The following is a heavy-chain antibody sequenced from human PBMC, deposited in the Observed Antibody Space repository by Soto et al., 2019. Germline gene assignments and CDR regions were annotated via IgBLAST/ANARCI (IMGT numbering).Heavy chain of an antibody. CDR3: ATGLTLPVRPSFDT. D-gene: IGHD2-21*02. Sequence: EVQLVESGGGLIQPGGSLRLSCAASGFTVSGHYITWVRQAPGKGLEWVSVIFSGDNTYYSDSVKGRFTISRDNSKNTVYLQMNSLRGDDTAVYFCATGLTLPVRPSFDTWGQGTLLTVSS. CDR2: IFSGDNT. CDR1: GFTVSGHY. V-gene: IGHV3-53*01. J-gene: IGHJ5*02.